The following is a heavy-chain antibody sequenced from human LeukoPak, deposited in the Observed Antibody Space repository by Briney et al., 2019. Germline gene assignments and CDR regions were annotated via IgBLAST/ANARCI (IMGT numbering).Heavy chain of an antibody. Sequence: SETLSLTCAVSGGSISSSNWWSWVRQPPGKGLEWIGEIYHSGSTNYNPFLKSRVTISVDKSKNQFSLKLSSVTAADTAVYYCATSSGSDAFDIWGQGTMVTVSS. CDR1: GGSISSSNW. V-gene: IGHV4-4*02. D-gene: IGHD6-25*01. CDR3: ATSSGSDAFDI. J-gene: IGHJ3*02. CDR2: IYHSGST.